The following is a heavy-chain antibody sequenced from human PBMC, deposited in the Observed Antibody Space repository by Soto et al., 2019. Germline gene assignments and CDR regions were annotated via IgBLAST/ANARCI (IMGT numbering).Heavy chain of an antibody. D-gene: IGHD3-22*01. Sequence: ASVKVSCKASGYTFTSYYMHWVRQAPGQGLEWMGIINPSGGSTSYAQKFQGRVTMTRDTSTSTVYMELGSLRSEDTAVYYCARAVHDYYDSSGYRHAFDIWGQGTMVTVSS. J-gene: IGHJ3*02. CDR2: INPSGGST. CDR3: ARAVHDYYDSSGYRHAFDI. CDR1: GYTFTSYY. V-gene: IGHV1-46*01.